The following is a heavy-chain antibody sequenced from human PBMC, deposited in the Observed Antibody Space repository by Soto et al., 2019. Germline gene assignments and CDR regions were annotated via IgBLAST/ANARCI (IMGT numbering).Heavy chain of an antibody. V-gene: IGHV4-59*08. CDR1: GGSISGYY. CDR3: ARHSNEYRKSLDY. D-gene: IGHD1-1*01. Sequence: QLQLQESGPGLVKPSETLSLTCTVSGGSISGYYWSWIRQPPGKGLEWIAHIYYSGSSNSNPSLKSRVTISVDTSKNQFSLKLSSVTAADAAVYYCARHSNEYRKSLDYWGQGTLVTVSS. CDR2: IYYSGSS. J-gene: IGHJ4*02.